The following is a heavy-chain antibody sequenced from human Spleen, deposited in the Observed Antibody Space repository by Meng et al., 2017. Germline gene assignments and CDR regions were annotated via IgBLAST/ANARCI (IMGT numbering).Heavy chain of an antibody. D-gene: IGHD4-11*01. J-gene: IGHJ4*02. CDR2: INHSGST. CDR3: ARGPTTMAHDFDY. V-gene: IGHV4-34*01. Sequence: HAQSPQWGAALLKPSETLSLTGVVSGGSFSDYYWSWIRQPPGKGLEWIGEINHSGSTNYNPSLESRATISVDTSQNNLSLKLSSVTAADSAVYYCARGPTTMAHDFDYWGQGTLVTVSS. CDR1: GGSFSDYY.